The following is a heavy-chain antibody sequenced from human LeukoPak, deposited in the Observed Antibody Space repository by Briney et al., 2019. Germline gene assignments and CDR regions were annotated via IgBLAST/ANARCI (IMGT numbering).Heavy chain of an antibody. D-gene: IGHD6-13*01. CDR1: GFTFTSSA. CDR2: IVVGSGNT. Sequence: SVKVSCKASGFTFTSSAVQWVRQARGQRLEWIGWIVVGSGNTNYAQKFQERVTITRDMSTSTAYMELSSLRSEDTAVYYCASIAAAESYYYYYMDVWGKGTTVTVSS. V-gene: IGHV1-58*01. CDR3: ASIAAAESYYYYYMDV. J-gene: IGHJ6*03.